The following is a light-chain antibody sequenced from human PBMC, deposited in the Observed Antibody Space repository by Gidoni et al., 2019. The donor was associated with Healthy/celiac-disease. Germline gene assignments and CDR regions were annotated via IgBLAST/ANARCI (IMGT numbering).Light chain of an antibody. CDR1: QSISSY. CDR3: QQSYSTPRT. J-gene: IGKJ2*01. CDR2: AAS. Sequence: DIQMTQSPSCLSASVGDRVTITCRASQSISSYLNWYQQKPGKAPKLLIYAASSLQSGVPSRFSGSGSGTDFTLTISRLQPEDFATYYCQQSYSTPRTFGQXTQLEIK. V-gene: IGKV1-39*01.